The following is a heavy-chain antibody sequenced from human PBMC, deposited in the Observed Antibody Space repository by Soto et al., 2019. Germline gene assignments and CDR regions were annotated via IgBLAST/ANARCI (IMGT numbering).Heavy chain of an antibody. D-gene: IGHD5-12*01. CDR1: GASITSGGYY. CDR2: IYYSVTT. V-gene: IGHV4-31*03. J-gene: IGHJ4*02. CDR3: ARAENERAGIYRPPDY. Sequence: QVQLQESGPGLVKPSQTLSLTCTVSGASITSGGYYWSWIRQHPGKCLEWIGYIYYSVTTYYNPSLKSRVIISVDTSKNQFSLNLSSVTAADTAVYYCARAENERAGIYRPPDYWGQGTLVTVSS.